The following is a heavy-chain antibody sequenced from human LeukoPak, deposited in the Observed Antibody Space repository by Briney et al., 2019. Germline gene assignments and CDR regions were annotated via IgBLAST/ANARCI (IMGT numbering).Heavy chain of an antibody. CDR1: GDSLSSGDYY. D-gene: IGHD3-3*01. CDR2: IYQSGNT. V-gene: IGHV4-30-4*08. J-gene: IGHJ4*02. CDR3: VRGGTRITIVGVVINDFDY. Sequence: SQTLSLTCTVSGDSLSSGDYYWGCIRQPPGKGLEWIGYIYQSGNTYYNPALKSRLTISVDTPRNQFSLKLRSVTAADTAVYYCVRGGTRITIVGVVINDFDYWGQGPLVTVSS.